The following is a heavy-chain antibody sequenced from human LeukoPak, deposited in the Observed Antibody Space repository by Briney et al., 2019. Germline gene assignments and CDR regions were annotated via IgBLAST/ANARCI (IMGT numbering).Heavy chain of an antibody. CDR3: AREAPEYCSSTSCDRRGFDY. CDR2: IIPIFGTA. V-gene: IGHV1-69*05. CDR1: GGTFSSYA. D-gene: IGHD2-2*01. Sequence: GASVKVSCKASGGTFSSYAISWVRQAPGQGLEWMGGIIPIFGTANYAQKFQGRVTMTRDTSTSTVYMELSSLRSEDTAVYYCAREAPEYCSSTSCDRRGFDYWGQGTLVTVSS. J-gene: IGHJ4*02.